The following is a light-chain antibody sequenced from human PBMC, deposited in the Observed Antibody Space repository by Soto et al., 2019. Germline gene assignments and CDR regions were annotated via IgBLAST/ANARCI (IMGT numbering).Light chain of an antibody. CDR1: SSDVGGYNS. V-gene: IGLV2-14*01. CDR2: EVT. Sequence: QSVLTQPASVSGSPGQSITISGSGTSSDVGGYNSVSWYQQHPGKAPKLVIYEVTNRPSGISNRFSGSKSGNTASLTISALQAEDEADYYCSLYKTSTTQVFAPG. CDR3: SLYKTSTTQV. J-gene: IGLJ1*01.